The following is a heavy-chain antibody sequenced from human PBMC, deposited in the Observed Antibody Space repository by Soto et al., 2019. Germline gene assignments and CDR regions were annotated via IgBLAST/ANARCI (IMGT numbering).Heavy chain of an antibody. CDR1: CYTFTGYY. V-gene: IGHV1-2*02. CDR2: INPNSGGT. D-gene: IGHD6-13*01. Sequence: GPSVNVSCKGSCYTFTGYYMHWVRQAPGQVLELMGWINPNSGGTNYAQKFQGRVTMTRDTSISTAYMELSRLRSDDTAVYYCARVVAAAKGNWFDPWGQGNLVTVSS. CDR3: ARVVAAAKGNWFDP. J-gene: IGHJ5*02.